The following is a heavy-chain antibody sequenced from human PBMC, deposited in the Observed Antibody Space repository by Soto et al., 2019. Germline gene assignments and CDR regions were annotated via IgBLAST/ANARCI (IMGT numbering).Heavy chain of an antibody. CDR1: AYTFSNYG. CDR3: ASYYINNARYREFDY. J-gene: IGHJ4*02. V-gene: IGHV1-18*01. CDR2: ISADSGIT. Sequence: ASVKVSCKTSAYTFSNYGFTWVRQAPGQGLEWMGWISADSGITSFAQKFQGRVTMTTDTSTSTAYMDLRSLSSDDTAAYYCASYYINNARYREFDYWGQ. D-gene: IGHD3-10*01.